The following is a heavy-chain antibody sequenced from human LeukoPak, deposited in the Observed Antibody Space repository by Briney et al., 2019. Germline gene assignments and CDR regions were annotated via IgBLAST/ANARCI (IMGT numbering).Heavy chain of an antibody. V-gene: IGHV3-30*02. CDR1: GFTFSSYG. Sequence: PGGTLRLSCAASGFTFSSYGMHWVRQAPGKGLEWVALIRYDGSNKYYADSVRGRFTISRDNSKNMIYLQMNSLRAEDTAVYYCAKRAPYYYDSSGYYSRSSPFDYWGQGTLVTVSS. J-gene: IGHJ4*02. D-gene: IGHD3-22*01. CDR3: AKRAPYYYDSSGYYSRSSPFDY. CDR2: IRYDGSNK.